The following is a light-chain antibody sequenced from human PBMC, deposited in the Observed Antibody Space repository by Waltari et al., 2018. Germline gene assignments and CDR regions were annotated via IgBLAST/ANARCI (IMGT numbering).Light chain of an antibody. CDR2: AAS. CDR3: QQSYNTPWT. CDR1: RTASDF. V-gene: IGKV1-39*01. Sequence: DIQMTQSPSSLAASVGDRFTITCRASRTASDFLNWYQQKPGSAPKLLIYAASTLQSGVPSRFKGSGSGTDFTLTINSLQPEDFATYYCQQSYNTPWTFGQGTRVEIK. J-gene: IGKJ1*01.